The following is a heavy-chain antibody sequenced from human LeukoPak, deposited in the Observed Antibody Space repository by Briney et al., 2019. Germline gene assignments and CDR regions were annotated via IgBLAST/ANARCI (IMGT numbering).Heavy chain of an antibody. V-gene: IGHV3-30*02. J-gene: IGHJ3*02. D-gene: IGHD4-11*01. CDR2: IRFDGINK. CDR3: AKEGTTVTTVAFDI. Sequence: GGSLRLSCAASGFIFSTCGMHWVRQAPGKGLEWVAFIRFDGINKNYADSVKGRFTISRDNSKNTLYLNMNSLRAEDTGVYYCAKEGTTVTTVAFDIWGQGTMVTDSA. CDR1: GFIFSTCG.